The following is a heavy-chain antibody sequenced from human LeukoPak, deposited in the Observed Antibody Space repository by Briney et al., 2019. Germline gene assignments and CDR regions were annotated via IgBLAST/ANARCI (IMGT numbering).Heavy chain of an antibody. Sequence: GFLRLSCAASGFTFSSYAMSWVRQAPGKGLEWGSGISGSGDNTYYADSVKGRFTISRDNSKNTLYVQVNSLGTEDTAAYYCAKGSYYDSSGSFYFDYWGQGTLVTVSS. CDR3: AKGSYYDSSGSFYFDY. D-gene: IGHD3-22*01. CDR2: ISGSGDNT. J-gene: IGHJ4*02. CDR1: GFTFSSYA. V-gene: IGHV3-23*01.